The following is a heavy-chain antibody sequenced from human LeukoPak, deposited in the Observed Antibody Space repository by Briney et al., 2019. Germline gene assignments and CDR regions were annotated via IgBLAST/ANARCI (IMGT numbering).Heavy chain of an antibody. CDR2: IYYSGTT. V-gene: IGHV4-39*01. CDR3: ARQAYSNGNSDY. J-gene: IGHJ4*02. Sequence: SETLSPTCIVSGASISSTIYYWGWVRQPPGKGLEWIGNIYYSGTTYYNPSLKSRVTISVDTSKNQFSLKVTSVTDADTAVYHCARQAYSNGNSDYWGQGTLVTISS. CDR1: GASISSTIYY. D-gene: IGHD4-11*01.